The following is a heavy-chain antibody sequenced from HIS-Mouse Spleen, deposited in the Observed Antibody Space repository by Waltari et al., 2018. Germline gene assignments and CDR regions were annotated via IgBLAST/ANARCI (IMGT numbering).Heavy chain of an antibody. D-gene: IGHD6-6*01. CDR1: GYSISSGYY. CDR3: ASSEITIAAPSYYFDY. CDR2: IYHSGGT. J-gene: IGHJ4*02. V-gene: IGHV4-38-2*02. Sequence: QVQLQESGPGLVKPSETLSLTCTVSGYSISSGYYWGWIRQPPGKGLEWIGSIYHSGGTYDNPALKSRVTISVDTSKNQFSLKRSSVTAADTAVYYCASSEITIAAPSYYFDYWGQGTLVTVSS.